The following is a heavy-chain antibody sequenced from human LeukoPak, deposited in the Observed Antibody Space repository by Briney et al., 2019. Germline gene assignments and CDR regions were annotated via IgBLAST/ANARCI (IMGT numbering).Heavy chain of an antibody. V-gene: IGHV3-30*02. D-gene: IGHD6-19*01. CDR2: TRYDGTIH. Sequence: PGGSLRLSCAASGFTFSDYGMHWVRQAPGKGLEWVAFTRYDGTIHHYRGSVEGRFIISRDNSMNTLYLQMNSLRTGDTAVYYGVKDQAGGWGQGTLVTVSA. J-gene: IGHJ4*02. CDR1: GFTFSDYG. CDR3: VKDQAGG.